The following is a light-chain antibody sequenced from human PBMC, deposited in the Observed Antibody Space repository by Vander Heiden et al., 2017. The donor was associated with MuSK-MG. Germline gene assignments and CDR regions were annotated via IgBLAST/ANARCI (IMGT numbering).Light chain of an antibody. CDR2: DAS. J-gene: IGKJ4*01. Sequence: DIQMTQSPSSLSASVGDRVTITCQASQDISNYLNWYQQKPGKAPKLLIYDASNLETGVPSRFSGSGSGTDFIFTISSLQPEDFATYYCQQDDNLPITFGGGTKVDIK. CDR1: QDISNY. V-gene: IGKV1-33*01. CDR3: QQDDNLPIT.